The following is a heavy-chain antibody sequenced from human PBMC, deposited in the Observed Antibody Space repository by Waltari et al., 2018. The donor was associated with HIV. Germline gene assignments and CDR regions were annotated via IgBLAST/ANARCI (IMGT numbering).Heavy chain of an antibody. V-gene: IGHV4-59*01. CDR1: RGPISSYY. Sequence: QVQLQESGPGLVKSSETLSLTRTVPRGPISSYYWSWIRQPPGKGLEWIGYIYHSGSTNYSPSLKSRVTISVDTSRNQFSLKLSSVSAADTAVYYCARANDINWFDPWGQGTLVTVSS. J-gene: IGHJ5*02. CDR2: IYHSGST. CDR3: ARANDINWFDP.